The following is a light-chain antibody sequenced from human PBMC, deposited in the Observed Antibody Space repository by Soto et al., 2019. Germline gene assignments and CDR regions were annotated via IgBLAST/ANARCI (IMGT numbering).Light chain of an antibody. V-gene: IGLV2-8*01. CDR1: PSDVGASNY. CDR2: EVS. J-gene: IGLJ2*01. CDR3: SSRAGTKTMV. Sequence: QSVLTQPPSASGSPGQSVTISCTGTPSDVGASNYVSWYQQQPGKAPKLMISEVSKRPSGVPDRFAGSKSGNTASLTVSGLQAEDEADYYCSSRAGTKTMVFGAGTKRTVL.